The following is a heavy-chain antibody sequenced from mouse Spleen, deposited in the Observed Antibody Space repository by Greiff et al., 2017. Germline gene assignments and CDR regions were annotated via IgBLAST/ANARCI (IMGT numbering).Heavy chain of an antibody. D-gene: IGHD2-12*01. CDR2: LDPETDGT. CDR3: IRGDDDGGYYYAMDY. V-gene: IGHV1-15*01. J-gene: IGHJ4*01. CDR1: GYRFTDYE. Sequence: VQLVESGAELVRPGASVTLSCKASGYRFTDYEMHWVKQTPVHGLEWIGGLDPETDGTAYNQRFKGKAILTADKSSSTAYMELRSLTSEDSAVYYCIRGDDDGGYYYAMDYWGQGISVTVSS.